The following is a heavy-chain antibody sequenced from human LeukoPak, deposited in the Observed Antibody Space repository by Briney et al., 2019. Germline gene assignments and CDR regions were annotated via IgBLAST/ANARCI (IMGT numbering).Heavy chain of an antibody. CDR2: IRYDGITK. D-gene: IGHD6-13*01. J-gene: IGHJ4*02. V-gene: IGHV3-30*02. CDR3: ARTPRIAVASSFDY. CDR1: AFTFSSYG. Sequence: GGSLRLSSEASAFTFSSYGMHWVRQAPGKGLEWVAFIRYDGITKYYADSVKGRFTISRDNSKNTLYLQMNSLRAEDTAVYYCARTPRIAVASSFDYWGQGTLVTVSS.